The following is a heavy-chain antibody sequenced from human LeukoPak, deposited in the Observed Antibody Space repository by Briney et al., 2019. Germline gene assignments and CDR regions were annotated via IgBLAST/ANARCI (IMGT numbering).Heavy chain of an antibody. CDR1: GGSIISGGYY. D-gene: IGHD3-22*01. Sequence: SQTLSLTCTVSGGSIISGGYYWSWIRQCPGKGLEWIGYIYYSGTTYYNPSLKSRLTISVDTSKNQFSLNLNSVTAADTAVYYCARARSGYGRLDYWGQEPWSPSPQ. V-gene: IGHV4-31*03. CDR2: IYYSGTT. J-gene: IGHJ4*01. CDR3: ARARSGYGRLDY.